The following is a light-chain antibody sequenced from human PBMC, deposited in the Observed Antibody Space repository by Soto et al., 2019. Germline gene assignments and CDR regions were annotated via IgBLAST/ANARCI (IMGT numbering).Light chain of an antibody. CDR3: CSYAGSNIFAV. CDR1: SSDIGSYDR. Sequence: QSALTQPASVSGSPGQSITISCTGTSSDIGSYDRVSWYQWHPGKAPKLIIYEDNRRPSEISNRFSGSKSGNTASLTISGLQADDEADYYCCSYAGSNIFAVFGGGTKLTVL. J-gene: IGLJ3*02. CDR2: EDN. V-gene: IGLV2-23*01.